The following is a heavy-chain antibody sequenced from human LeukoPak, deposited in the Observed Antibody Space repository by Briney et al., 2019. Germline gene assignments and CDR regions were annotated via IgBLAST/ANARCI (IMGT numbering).Heavy chain of an antibody. J-gene: IGHJ4*02. CDR3: AKDRDHSGYNPEGFDY. V-gene: IGHV3-23*01. CDR1: GFTFSTYA. CDR2: ISGSGGST. Sequence: GGSLRLSCAASGFTFSTYAMSWVRQAAGKGLGWVSGISGSGGSTYYADSAKGRFTISRDNSKNTLYLQMNSLRAEDTSVYYCAKDRDHSGYNPEGFDYWGQGTLVTVSS. D-gene: IGHD3-22*01.